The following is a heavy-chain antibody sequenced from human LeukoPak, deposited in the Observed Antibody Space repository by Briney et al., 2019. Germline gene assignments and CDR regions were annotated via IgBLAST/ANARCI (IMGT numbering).Heavy chain of an antibody. Sequence: GGSLKLSCAASGFTFSSYEMNWVRQAPGKGLERVSYISSSGSTIYYADSVKGRFTISRDNAKNSLYLQMNSLRAEDTAVYYCAREVDPGYFDYWGQGTLVTVSS. D-gene: IGHD5-12*01. CDR1: GFTFSSYE. V-gene: IGHV3-48*03. J-gene: IGHJ4*02. CDR2: ISSSGSTI. CDR3: AREVDPGYFDY.